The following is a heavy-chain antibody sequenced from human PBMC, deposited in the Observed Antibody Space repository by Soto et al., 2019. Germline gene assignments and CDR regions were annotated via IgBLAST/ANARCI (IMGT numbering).Heavy chain of an antibody. Sequence: PGESLKISCKVSGYSFTSYWIGWVRQMPEKGLEWMGIIFGSDSDMRYSPSFEGQVTISADMSISTAYLQLSSLKASDTAIYYCARLRFSGAPSGMDVWGQGTTVTVSS. V-gene: IGHV5-51*01. CDR1: GYSFTSYW. J-gene: IGHJ6*02. D-gene: IGHD3-10*01. CDR3: ARLRFSGAPSGMDV. CDR2: IFGSDSDM.